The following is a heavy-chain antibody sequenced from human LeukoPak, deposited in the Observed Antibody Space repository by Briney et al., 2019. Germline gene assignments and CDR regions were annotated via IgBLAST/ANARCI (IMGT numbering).Heavy chain of an antibody. V-gene: IGHV3-23*01. CDR2: ISGSGGST. D-gene: IGHD6-19*01. CDR1: AFTFSSYA. J-gene: IGHJ4*02. Sequence: GGFLRLSCAASAFTFSSYAMSWVRQAPGKGLEWVSGISGSGGSTYYVDSVKGRFTISRDNSKNTLYLQMNSLRAEDTAIYYCAEVYASGWLLDYWGQGTLVTVSS. CDR3: AEVYASGWLLDY.